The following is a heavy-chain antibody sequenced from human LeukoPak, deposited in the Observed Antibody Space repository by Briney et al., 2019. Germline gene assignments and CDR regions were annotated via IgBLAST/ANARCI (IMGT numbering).Heavy chain of an antibody. J-gene: IGHJ4*02. CDR3: AKDRSSNYYDSSGYPDY. CDR1: GFTFSSYG. CDR2: ISYDGGKK. D-gene: IGHD3-22*01. Sequence: GRSLRLSCAASGFTFSSYGMHWVRQAPGKGVEWVAGISYDGGKKYYADSVKGRFTISRDNSNNTLYLQMNSLRAQDTAVYYCAKDRSSNYYDSSGYPDYWGQGTLVTVSS. V-gene: IGHV3-30*18.